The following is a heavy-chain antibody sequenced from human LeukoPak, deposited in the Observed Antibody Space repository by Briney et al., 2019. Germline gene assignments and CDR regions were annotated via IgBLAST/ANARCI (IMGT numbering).Heavy chain of an antibody. CDR2: ISGSGGTT. Sequence: PGGSLRLSCATTGFTFSSFALTWVRQAPGKGLEWVSSISGSGGTTYYADSVKGRFIISRDSSTNTLYLQMSSLRGEDRANYYCATSPYSYAMGYYFDSWGQGTLVTVSS. CDR1: GFTFSSFA. CDR3: ATSPYSYAMGYYFDS. D-gene: IGHD5-18*01. V-gene: IGHV3-23*01. J-gene: IGHJ4*02.